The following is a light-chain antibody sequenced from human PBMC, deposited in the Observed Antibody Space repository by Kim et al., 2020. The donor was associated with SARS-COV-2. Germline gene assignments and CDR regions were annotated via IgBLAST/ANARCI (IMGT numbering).Light chain of an antibody. Sequence: SPGERATLSCRASQSVSSSYLAWYQQKPGQAPNLLIFGASSRATGIPDRFSGSGSGTDFTLTISRLEPEDFAVYYCQQYGSSPLTFGGGTKVDIK. CDR2: GAS. V-gene: IGKV3-20*01. CDR3: QQYGSSPLT. J-gene: IGKJ4*01. CDR1: QSVSSSY.